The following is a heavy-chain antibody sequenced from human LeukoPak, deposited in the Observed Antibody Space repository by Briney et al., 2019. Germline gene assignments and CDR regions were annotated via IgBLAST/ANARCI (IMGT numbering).Heavy chain of an antibody. CDR3: ARTLIVGATWGGYFDY. Sequence: PGGSLRLSCAASGFTFSSYAMHWVRQAPGKGLEWVAVISYDGSNKYYADSVKGRFTISRDNSKNMLYLQMNSLRAEDTAVYYCARTLIVGATWGGYFDYWGQGTLVTVSS. CDR1: GFTFSSYA. D-gene: IGHD1-26*01. J-gene: IGHJ4*02. V-gene: IGHV3-30-3*01. CDR2: ISYDGSNK.